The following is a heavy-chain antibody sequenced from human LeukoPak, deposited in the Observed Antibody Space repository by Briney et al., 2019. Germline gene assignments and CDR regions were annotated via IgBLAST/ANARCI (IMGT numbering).Heavy chain of an antibody. V-gene: IGHV3-23*01. Sequence: GGSLRLSCAASGFTFSSYARTWVRQAPGKGLEWVSGISGSGGSTYYADSVKGRFTISRDNSKNTLYLQMNSLRAEDTAVYYCAKTPLRFLEWLLGDWGQGTLVTVSS. J-gene: IGHJ4*02. D-gene: IGHD3-3*01. CDR2: ISGSGGST. CDR1: GFTFSSYA. CDR3: AKTPLRFLEWLLGD.